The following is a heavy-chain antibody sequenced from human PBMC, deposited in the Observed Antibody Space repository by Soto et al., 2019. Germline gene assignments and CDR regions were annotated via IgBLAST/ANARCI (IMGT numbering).Heavy chain of an antibody. CDR3: ARDTAALGYSYGYFGY. CDR1: GGSVSSGSYY. CDR2: IYYSGST. D-gene: IGHD5-18*01. J-gene: IGHJ4*02. V-gene: IGHV4-61*01. Sequence: LSLTCTVSGGSVSSGSYYWSWIRQPPGKGLEWIGYIYYSGSTNYNPSLKSRVTISVDTSKNQFSLKLSSVTAADTAVYYCARDTAALGYSYGYFGYWGQGTLVTVS.